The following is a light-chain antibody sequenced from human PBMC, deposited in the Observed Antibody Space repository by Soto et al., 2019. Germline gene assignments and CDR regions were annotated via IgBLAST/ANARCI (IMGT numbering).Light chain of an antibody. Sequence: QSVLTQPPSASGTPGQRVTISCSGGTSSIGRNYVYWYQQLPGTAPKLVIYRNNQRPSGVPDRFSGSKSGTSASLAIRGLRSEEEADYYCAAWDDSVSGLYVFGTGTRLTVL. CDR1: TSSIGRNY. CDR2: RNN. J-gene: IGLJ1*01. CDR3: AAWDDSVSGLYV. V-gene: IGLV1-47*01.